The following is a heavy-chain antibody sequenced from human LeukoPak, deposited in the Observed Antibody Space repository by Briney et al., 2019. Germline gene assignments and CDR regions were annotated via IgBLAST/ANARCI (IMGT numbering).Heavy chain of an antibody. CDR3: ATQKDPDYGGYSAPTTFDI. V-gene: IGHV1-18*01. J-gene: IGHJ3*02. CDR2: ISAYNGHT. D-gene: IGHD4-23*01. Sequence: ASVKVSCKASGYTFTSYGVTWVRQAPGQGLEWMGWISAYNGHTTYAQKFQDRVTMTTDTTTGYMDLKSLRSDDTAVYYCATQKDPDYGGYSAPTTFDIWGQGTMVTVSS. CDR1: GYTFTSYG.